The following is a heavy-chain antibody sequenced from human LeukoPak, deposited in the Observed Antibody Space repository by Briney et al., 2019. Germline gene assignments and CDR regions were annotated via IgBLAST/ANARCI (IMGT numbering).Heavy chain of an antibody. Sequence: ASVKVSCKASGYTFTSYGISWVRQAPGQGLEWMGWISAYNGNTSYAQKLQGRVTMTTDTSTSTAYMELRSLRSDDTAVYYCARDVIGSSWFYYYYGMDVWGQGTTVTVSS. CDR2: ISAYNGNT. CDR3: ARDVIGSSWFYYYYGMDV. D-gene: IGHD6-13*01. J-gene: IGHJ6*02. CDR1: GYTFTSYG. V-gene: IGHV1-18*01.